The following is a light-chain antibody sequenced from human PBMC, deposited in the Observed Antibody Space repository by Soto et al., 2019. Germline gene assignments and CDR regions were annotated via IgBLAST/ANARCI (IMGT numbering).Light chain of an antibody. J-gene: IGKJ4*01. CDR2: DAS. CDR3: QQRSNWRLT. Sequence: IVLTHSPATLSLSPGERATLSCRASQSVSSYLAWYQQKPGQAPRLLIYDASNRATGIPARFSGSGSGTDFTLTISSLEPEDFAVYYCQQRSNWRLTFGGGTKVVIK. CDR1: QSVSSY. V-gene: IGKV3-11*01.